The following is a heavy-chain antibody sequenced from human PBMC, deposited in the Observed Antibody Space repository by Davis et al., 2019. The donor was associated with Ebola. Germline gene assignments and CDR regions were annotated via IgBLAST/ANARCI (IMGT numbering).Heavy chain of an antibody. CDR3: ARGRSPLFSA. CDR1: GYTFTDYY. J-gene: IGHJ5*02. CDR2: IAPSGDFT. D-gene: IGHD1-26*01. V-gene: IGHV1-46*01. Sequence: ASVKVSCKASGYTFTDYYMNWVRQAPGQGLEWMGIIAPSGDFTRFAPKFQGRITLTTDTSTNTVYMELTSLKSEDTAVYFCARGRSPLFSAWGQGTLVTVSS.